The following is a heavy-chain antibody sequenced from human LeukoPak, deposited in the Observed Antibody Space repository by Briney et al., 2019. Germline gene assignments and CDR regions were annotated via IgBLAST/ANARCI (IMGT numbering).Heavy chain of an antibody. J-gene: IGHJ5*02. V-gene: IGHV3-49*04. CDR2: IRSKAYGGTT. D-gene: IGHD3-10*01. Sequence: PGGSLRLSCTASGFTFGDYAMSWVRQAPGKGLEWVGFIRSKAYGGTTEYAASVKGRFTISRDDSKSIAYLQMNSLKTEDTAVYYCTRCITMVRGVRWFDPWGQGTPVTVSS. CDR3: TRCITMVRGVRWFDP. CDR1: GFTFGDYA.